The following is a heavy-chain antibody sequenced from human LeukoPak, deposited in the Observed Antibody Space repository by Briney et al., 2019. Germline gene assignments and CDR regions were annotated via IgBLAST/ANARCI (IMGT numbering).Heavy chain of an antibody. CDR3: AKDWGYASGTYYTS. CDR1: GFTFSSYA. J-gene: IGHJ5*02. V-gene: IGHV3-23*01. Sequence: GGSLRLSCAASGFTFSSYAMSWVRQLPGKGLEWVSTVTGTGGGTYYADSVKGRFTISRDNSKNTLSLQMNSLRAEDTALYYCAKDWGYASGTYYTSWGQGTLVAVSS. D-gene: IGHD3-10*01. CDR2: VTGTGGGT.